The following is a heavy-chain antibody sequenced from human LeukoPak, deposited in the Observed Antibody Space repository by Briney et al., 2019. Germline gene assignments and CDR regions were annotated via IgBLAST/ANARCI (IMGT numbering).Heavy chain of an antibody. Sequence: ASVKVSCKASGYTFTGYYMHWVRQAPGQGVEWMGRINPNSGGTNYAQKFQGRVTMTRDTSVSTAYMELSRLRSDDTAMYYCARGARGTWAWGDWGQGTLVTVSS. CDR1: GYTFTGYY. J-gene: IGHJ4*02. D-gene: IGHD3-10*01. CDR3: ARGARGTWAWGD. V-gene: IGHV1-2*06. CDR2: INPNSGGT.